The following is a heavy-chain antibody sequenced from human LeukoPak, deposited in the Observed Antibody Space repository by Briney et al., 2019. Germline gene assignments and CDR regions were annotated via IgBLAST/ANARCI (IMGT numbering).Heavy chain of an antibody. D-gene: IGHD5-24*01. Sequence: GGSLRLSCAASGFTVSSNYMSWVRQAPGKGLEWVSVIYSGGSTYYADSVKGRFTISRDNSKNTLYLQMNSLRAEDTAVYYCAGMSRRDGSGWFDPWGQGTLVTVSS. CDR1: GFTVSSNY. CDR2: IYSGGST. J-gene: IGHJ5*02. V-gene: IGHV3-53*01. CDR3: AGMSRRDGSGWFDP.